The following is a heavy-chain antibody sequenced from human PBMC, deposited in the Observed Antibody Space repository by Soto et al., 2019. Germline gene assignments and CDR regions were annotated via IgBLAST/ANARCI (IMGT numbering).Heavy chain of an antibody. Sequence: EVQLVQSGAEVKKPGESLKISCKGSGYSFTSYWIGWVRQMPGKGLEWMGIIYPGDSNTRYSPSLQGQVTISVDKSISTANLQWSSLTATDTAMYYCARHAYDFWSGHPNPRYYYGMDVWGQGTTVTVSS. CDR1: GYSFTSYW. J-gene: IGHJ6*02. V-gene: IGHV5-51*01. D-gene: IGHD3-3*01. CDR2: IYPGDSNT. CDR3: ARHAYDFWSGHPNPRYYYGMDV.